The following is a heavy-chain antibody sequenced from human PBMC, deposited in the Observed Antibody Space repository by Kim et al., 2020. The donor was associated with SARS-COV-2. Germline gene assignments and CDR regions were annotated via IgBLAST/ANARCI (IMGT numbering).Heavy chain of an antibody. CDR3: ARGDTWGDYGTHFDY. Sequence: ASVKVSCKASGYTFTSYGISWVRQAPGQGLEWMGWISAYNGNTNYAQKLQGRVTMTTDTSTSTAYMELRSLRSDDTAVYYCARGDTWGDYGTHFDYWGQGTLVTVSS. D-gene: IGHD4-17*01. J-gene: IGHJ4*02. CDR1: GYTFTSYG. V-gene: IGHV1-18*01. CDR2: ISAYNGNT.